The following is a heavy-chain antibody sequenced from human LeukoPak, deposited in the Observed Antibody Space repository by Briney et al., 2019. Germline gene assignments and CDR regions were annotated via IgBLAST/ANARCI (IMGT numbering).Heavy chain of an antibody. CDR1: GLTLTSIA. V-gene: IGHV3-23*01. D-gene: IGHD5-24*01. CDR3: AKTRRWRVLADAFDL. Sequence: GGSLRLSCAASGLTLTSIAMSWVRHAPGKGLEWVSAISGSGGSRYYADSVKGRFTISRDNSKNTLYLQMNSLRAEDTAVYYCAKTRRWRVLADAFDLWGQGTMVTVSS. J-gene: IGHJ3*01. CDR2: ISGSGGSR.